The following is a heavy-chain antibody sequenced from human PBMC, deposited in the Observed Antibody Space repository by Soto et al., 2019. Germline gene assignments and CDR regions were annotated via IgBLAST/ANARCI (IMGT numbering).Heavy chain of an antibody. Sequence: SVKVSCKASGFTFTNSAVQWVRQARGQRLEWIGWIGVGGGNTNYAQNLQGRITITRDTSTSTSYMELSSLRSEDTAIYYCAAEIYSGGDCCHFDSWGQGTLVKSPQ. CDR3: AAEIYSGGDCCHFDS. CDR1: GFTFTNSA. J-gene: IGHJ4*02. V-gene: IGHV1-58*01. CDR2: IGVGGGNT. D-gene: IGHD2-21*02.